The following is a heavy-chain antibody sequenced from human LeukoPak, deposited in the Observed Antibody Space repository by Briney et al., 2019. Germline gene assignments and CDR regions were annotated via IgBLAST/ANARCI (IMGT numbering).Heavy chain of an antibody. D-gene: IGHD2-15*01. Sequence: GESLKISCKGSEYSFTNYWISWVRQMPGKGLEWMGRIEPSDSYTNYSPSFQGHVTISPDKSIYTAYLQWSSLKASDTAMYYCARHDALYCSGGSCHNWFDPWGQGTLVTASS. CDR2: IEPSDSYT. V-gene: IGHV5-10-1*01. J-gene: IGHJ5*02. CDR3: ARHDALYCSGGSCHNWFDP. CDR1: EYSFTNYW.